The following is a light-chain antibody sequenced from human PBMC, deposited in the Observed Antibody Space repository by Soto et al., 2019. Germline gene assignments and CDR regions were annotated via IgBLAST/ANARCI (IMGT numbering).Light chain of an antibody. CDR2: DVS. Sequence: QSALTQPASVSGSPGQSITISCTGTSNDVGGYNYVSWYQQHPGKAPKLMIYDVSNRPSGVSTRFSGSRSGNTASLTISGLQAENEADYYCSSYTGSSTYVFGPGTKLTVL. V-gene: IGLV2-14*03. CDR3: SSYTGSSTYV. CDR1: SNDVGGYNY. J-gene: IGLJ1*01.